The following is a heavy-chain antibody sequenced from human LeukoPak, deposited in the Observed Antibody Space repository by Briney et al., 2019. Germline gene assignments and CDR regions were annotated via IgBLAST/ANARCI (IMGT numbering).Heavy chain of an antibody. Sequence: SLRLSCAASGFTFSSYEMNWVRQAPGKGLEWVGFIRSKAYGGTTEYAASVKGRFTISRDDSKSIAYLQMNSLKTEDTAVYYCTRVAGVRGVRYYYYMDVWGKGTTVTISS. V-gene: IGHV3-49*04. D-gene: IGHD3-10*01. CDR1: GFTFSSYE. CDR2: IRSKAYGGTT. J-gene: IGHJ6*03. CDR3: TRVAGVRGVRYYYYMDV.